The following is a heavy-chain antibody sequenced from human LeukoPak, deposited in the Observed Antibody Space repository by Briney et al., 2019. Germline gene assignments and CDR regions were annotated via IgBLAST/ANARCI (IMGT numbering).Heavy chain of an antibody. J-gene: IGHJ4*02. D-gene: IGHD3-3*01. CDR2: ISGSGGST. CDR3: AKDRLSYYDFWSGYPYYFDY. CDR1: GFTFSSYW. Sequence: PGGSLRLSCAASGFTFSSYWMSWVRQAPGKGLEWVSAISGSGGSTYYADSVKGRFTISRDNSKNTLYLQMNSLRAEDTAVYYCAKDRLSYYDFWSGYPYYFDYWGQGTLVTVSS. V-gene: IGHV3-23*01.